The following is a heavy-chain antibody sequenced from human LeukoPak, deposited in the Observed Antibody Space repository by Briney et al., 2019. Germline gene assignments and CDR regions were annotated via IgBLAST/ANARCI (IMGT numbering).Heavy chain of an antibody. Sequence: SGTLSLTCSVSGGSIISAVHYWDWIRQPPGKGLEWIGSILYTGSSWVKPSLHSRASISVDTSRNQFSLRLYSVSATDTALYYCARRASGSGGTQAGMDVWGQGTTVTVSS. CDR1: GGSIISAVHY. D-gene: IGHD2-15*01. J-gene: IGHJ6*02. V-gene: IGHV4-39*01. CDR2: ILYTGSS. CDR3: ARRASGSGGTQAGMDV.